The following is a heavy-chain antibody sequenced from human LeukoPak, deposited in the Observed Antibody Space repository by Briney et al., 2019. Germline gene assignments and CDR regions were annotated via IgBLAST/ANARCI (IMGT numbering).Heavy chain of an antibody. J-gene: IGHJ4*02. D-gene: IGHD1-26*01. Sequence: GGSLRLSCAASGFTFSSYGMHWVRQAPGKGLEWVAVISYDGSNKYYADSVKRRFTISRDNSKNTLYLQMNSLRAEDTAVYYCAKAARWELRLSPFDYWGQGTLVTVSS. CDR1: GFTFSSYG. CDR2: ISYDGSNK. CDR3: AKAARWELRLSPFDY. V-gene: IGHV3-30*18.